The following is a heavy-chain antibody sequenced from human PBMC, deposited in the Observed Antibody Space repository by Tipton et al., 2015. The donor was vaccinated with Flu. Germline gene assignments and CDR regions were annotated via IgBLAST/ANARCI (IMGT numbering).Heavy chain of an antibody. CDR2: IYTSGTS. CDR1: GDSMSSFY. V-gene: IGHV4-4*07. J-gene: IGHJ4*02. CDR3: ARASGSGTYVIFDY. Sequence: LRLSCTASGDSMSSFYWSWIRQPAGKGLEFIGRIYTSGTSNYNPSLKSRVTMSIDTSKNQFSLKLNSVTAADTAVYYCARASGSGTYVIFDYWGQGTLVTVSP. D-gene: IGHD3-10*01.